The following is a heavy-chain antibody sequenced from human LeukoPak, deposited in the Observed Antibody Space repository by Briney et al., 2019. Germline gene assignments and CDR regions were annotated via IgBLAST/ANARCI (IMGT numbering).Heavy chain of an antibody. CDR2: IYTSGRT. D-gene: IGHD3-10*01. V-gene: IGHV4-61*02. CDR3: ARDRGVRDAFDI. Sequence: SETLSLTCTVSGGSISSGSYYWSWIRQPAGKGLEWIGRIYTSGRTNYNPSLKSRVTISVDTSKNQFSLKLSSVTAADTAVYYCARDRGVRDAFDIWGQGTMVTDSS. CDR1: GGSISSGSYY. J-gene: IGHJ3*02.